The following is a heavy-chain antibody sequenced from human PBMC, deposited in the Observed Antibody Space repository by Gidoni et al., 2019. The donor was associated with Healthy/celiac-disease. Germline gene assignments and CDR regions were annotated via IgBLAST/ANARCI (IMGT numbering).Heavy chain of an antibody. CDR2: IVPIFGTA. V-gene: IGHV1-69*01. J-gene: IGHJ3*02. D-gene: IGHD3-22*01. CDR1: GGTFSSYA. CDR3: ARVRGLTEAFDI. Sequence: QVQLVQSGAEVKKPGSAVKVSCKAAGGTFSSYAISWVRQAPGQGLEWMGGIVPIFGTANYAQQFQCRVTITADESTSTAYMELSSLRSEDTAVYYCARVRGLTEAFDIWGQGTMVTVSS.